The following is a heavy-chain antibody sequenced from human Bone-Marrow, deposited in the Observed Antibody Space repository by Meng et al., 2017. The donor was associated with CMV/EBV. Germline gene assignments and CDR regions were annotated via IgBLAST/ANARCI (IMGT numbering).Heavy chain of an antibody. V-gene: IGHV2-5*02. CDR1: GFSFSTSGVG. D-gene: IGHD6-6*01. CDR3: AHITPRPGWIAY. J-gene: IGHJ4*02. Sequence: QITLRWSGPALGTPTEPRTPTCPCSGFSFSTSGVGVGWIRQPPGKALEWLALIYCDDYKRYSPSLKSRLTITKDTSKNQVVLTMTNMDPVDTATYYCAHITPRPGWIAYWGQGTLVTVSS. CDR2: IYCDDYK.